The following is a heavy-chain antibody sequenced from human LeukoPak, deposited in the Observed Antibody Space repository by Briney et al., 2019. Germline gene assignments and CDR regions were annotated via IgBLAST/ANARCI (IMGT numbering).Heavy chain of an antibody. CDR3: AELGITMIGGV. CDR1: GFSFNDYG. J-gene: IGHJ6*04. Sequence: GGSLRLSCEAYGFSFNDYGMSWVRQVPGQGPEWVSGITWNGEIIDYAASVKGRFTISRDNAKNSLYLQMNSLRAEDTAVYYCAELGITMIGGVWGKGTTVTISS. CDR2: ITWNGEII. D-gene: IGHD3-10*02. V-gene: IGHV3-20*04.